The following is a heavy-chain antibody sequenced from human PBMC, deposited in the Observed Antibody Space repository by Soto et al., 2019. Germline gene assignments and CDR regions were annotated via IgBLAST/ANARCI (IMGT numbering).Heavy chain of an antibody. Sequence: GGSLRLSCAASGFTFSSYAMSWVRQAPGKGLEWVSAISGSGGSTYYADSVKGRFTISRDNSKNTLYLQMNSLRAEDTAVYYCAKDGLAPDIVVVPAAPGHYYYGMDVWGQGTTVTVSS. CDR3: AKDGLAPDIVVVPAAPGHYYYGMDV. CDR2: ISGSGGST. D-gene: IGHD2-2*01. CDR1: GFTFSSYA. J-gene: IGHJ6*02. V-gene: IGHV3-23*01.